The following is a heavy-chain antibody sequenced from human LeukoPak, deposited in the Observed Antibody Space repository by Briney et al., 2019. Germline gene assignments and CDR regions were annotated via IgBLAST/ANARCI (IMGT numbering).Heavy chain of an antibody. Sequence: GGSLRLSCAASGFTFSSYAMSWVRQAPGKGLEWVSAIRGSGVSTSYADSVKGRYTISRDNSKNTLYLQMNSLRAEDTAVYYCAKEGYCSGGNCWYFDLWGRGTPVTVSS. CDR3: AKEGYCSGGNCWYFDL. V-gene: IGHV3-23*01. J-gene: IGHJ2*01. D-gene: IGHD2-15*01. CDR1: GFTFSSYA. CDR2: IRGSGVST.